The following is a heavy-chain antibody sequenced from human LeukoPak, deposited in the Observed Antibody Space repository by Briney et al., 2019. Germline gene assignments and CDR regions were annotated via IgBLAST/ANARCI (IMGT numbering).Heavy chain of an antibody. D-gene: IGHD6-19*01. J-gene: IGHJ6*03. CDR2: IYYSGST. Sequence: SETLSLTCTVSGGSISSYYWSWIRQPPGKGLEWIGYIYYSGSTNYNPSLKSRVTISVDTSKNQFSLKLSSVTAADTAVYYCARSHSSGWYMYYYYYMDVWGKGTTVTVSS. CDR3: ARSHSSGWYMYYYYYMDV. V-gene: IGHV4-59*01. CDR1: GGSISSYY.